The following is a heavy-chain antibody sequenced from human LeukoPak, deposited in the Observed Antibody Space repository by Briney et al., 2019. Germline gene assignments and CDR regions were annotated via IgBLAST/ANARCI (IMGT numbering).Heavy chain of an antibody. V-gene: IGHV4-34*01. CDR3: ARRFPRLDV. J-gene: IGHJ6*04. CDR1: GGSFSGYY. Sequence: SETLSLTCAVYGGSFSGYYWSWIRQPPGKGLEWIGEINHSGSTNYNPSLKSRVTISVGMSKNQFSLKLSSVTAADTAVYYCARRFPRLDVWGKGTTVTVSS. CDR2: INHSGST.